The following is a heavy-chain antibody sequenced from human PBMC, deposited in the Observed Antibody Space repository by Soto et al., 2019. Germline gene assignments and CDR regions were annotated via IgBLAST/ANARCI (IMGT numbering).Heavy chain of an antibody. CDR2: ISAYNGNT. J-gene: IGHJ6*04. V-gene: IGHV1-18*01. D-gene: IGHD3-10*01. Sequence: GASVKVSCKASGYTFTSDGISWVRQAPGQGLEWMGWISAYNGNTNYAQKLQGRVTMTTDTSTSTAYMELRSLRSDDTAVYYCARVSGWFGELLSETTSLDVWGKGTTVTVSS. CDR1: GYTFTSDG. CDR3: ARVSGWFGELLSETTSLDV.